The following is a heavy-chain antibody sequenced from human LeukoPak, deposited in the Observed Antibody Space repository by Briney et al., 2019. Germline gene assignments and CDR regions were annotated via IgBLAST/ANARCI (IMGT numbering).Heavy chain of an antibody. CDR2: IIPIFGTA. D-gene: IGHD3-10*01. J-gene: IGHJ4*02. Sequence: SVKVSCKASGGTFSSYAISWVRQAPGQGLEWMGGIIPIFGTANYAQKFQGRVTITADESTSTAYMELSSLRSEDTAVYYCARDSVLLWFGESYYFDYWGQGTLVTVSS. CDR3: ARDSVLLWFGESYYFDY. V-gene: IGHV1-69*13. CDR1: GGTFSSYA.